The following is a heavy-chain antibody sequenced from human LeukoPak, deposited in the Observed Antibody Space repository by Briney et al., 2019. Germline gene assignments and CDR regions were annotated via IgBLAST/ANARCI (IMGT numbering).Heavy chain of an antibody. D-gene: IGHD3-10*01. J-gene: IGHJ4*02. V-gene: IGHV3-33*01. CDR2: IWYDGSNK. CDR3: ARVKWFGELNFDY. CDR1: GFTFSSDG. Sequence: GGSLRLSCAASGFTFSSDGMRWGRQAPGEGLEWVSVIWYDGSNKYYADSVKGRFTISRDNSKHTLYLQMNSLRAEDTAVYYCARVKWFGELNFDYWAQGTLVSVSS.